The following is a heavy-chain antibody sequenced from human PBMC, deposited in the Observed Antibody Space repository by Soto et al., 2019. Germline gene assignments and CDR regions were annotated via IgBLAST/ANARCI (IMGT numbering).Heavy chain of an antibody. Sequence: QVQLVESGGGVVQPGRSLRLSCAASGFTFSSYGMHWVRQAPGKGLEWVAVIWYDGSNKYYAVSVKGRFTISRDNSKNTLYLQINSLRAEDTAVYYCARELSCSGGSCQSYYYYYGMDVWGQGTTVTVSS. D-gene: IGHD2-15*01. V-gene: IGHV3-33*01. CDR3: ARELSCSGGSCQSYYYYYGMDV. J-gene: IGHJ6*02. CDR2: IWYDGSNK. CDR1: GFTFSSYG.